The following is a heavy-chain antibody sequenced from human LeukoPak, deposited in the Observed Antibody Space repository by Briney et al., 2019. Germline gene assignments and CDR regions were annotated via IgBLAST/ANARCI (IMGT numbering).Heavy chain of an antibody. Sequence: GGSLRLSCAASGFTFSDYWIHWVRQAPGKGLVWVSRINTDGSITNYADSVKGRFSISRDNAKNTLYLQMSSLRTEDTAVYYCATYCGGDCYSPHDAFDIWGQGTMVTVSS. D-gene: IGHD2-21*02. CDR2: INTDGSIT. CDR3: ATYCGGDCYSPHDAFDI. V-gene: IGHV3-74*01. CDR1: GFTFSDYW. J-gene: IGHJ3*02.